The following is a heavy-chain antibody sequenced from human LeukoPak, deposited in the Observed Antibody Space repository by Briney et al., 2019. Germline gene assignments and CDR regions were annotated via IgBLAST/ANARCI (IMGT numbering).Heavy chain of an antibody. CDR3: ARGRQPSTFDY. D-gene: IGHD1-1*01. Sequence: PGGSLRLSCAASGFTFSSYNMHWARQAPGKGLEWVSSISSNIIYIYYADSVKGRFTISRDNAKSSLYLQMNSLRAEDTAVYYCARGRQPSTFDYWGQGTLVTVSP. CDR1: GFTFSSYN. J-gene: IGHJ4*02. CDR2: ISSNIIYI. V-gene: IGHV3-21*01.